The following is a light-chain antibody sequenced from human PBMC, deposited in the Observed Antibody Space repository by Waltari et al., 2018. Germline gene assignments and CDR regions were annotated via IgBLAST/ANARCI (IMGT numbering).Light chain of an antibody. J-gene: IGLJ7*01. CDR1: HIERKS. Sequence: SYVLTQPPSVSVAPGKTAEIICGGKHIERKSVHWSQQKPGHAPVLINYFAGNRPPGLPERFSGSKSGNTATLTLNWVEAGDEADYYCQVWDSYTDHGVFGGGTQLTVL. V-gene: IGLV3-21*04. CDR3: QVWDSYTDHGV. CDR2: FAG.